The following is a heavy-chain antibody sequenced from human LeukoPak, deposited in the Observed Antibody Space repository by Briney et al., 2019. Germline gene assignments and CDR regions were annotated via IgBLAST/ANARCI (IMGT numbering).Heavy chain of an antibody. CDR2: IYYSGST. CDR1: GFTVSSNY. J-gene: IGHJ4*02. V-gene: IGHV4-30-4*08. Sequence: LRLSYAASGFTVSSNYMTWVRQPPGKGLEWIGYIYYSGSTYYNPSLTSRITISVNTSKNQFSLRLSSVTAADTAVYYCARGVLYGSGVYYFDYWGQGTLVTVSS. D-gene: IGHD3-10*01. CDR3: ARGVLYGSGVYYFDY.